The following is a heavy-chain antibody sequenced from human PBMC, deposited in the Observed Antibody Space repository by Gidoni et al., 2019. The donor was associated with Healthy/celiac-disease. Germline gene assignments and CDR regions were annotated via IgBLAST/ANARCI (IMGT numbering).Heavy chain of an antibody. D-gene: IGHD3-22*01. J-gene: IGHJ4*02. V-gene: IGHV3-48*03. CDR2: ISSSGSTI. Sequence: EVQLVESGGGLVQPGGSLRRSCAASGFTFSSYEMNWVRQAPGKGLEWVSYISSSGSTIYYADSVKGRFTISRDNAKNSLYLQMNSLRAEDTAVYYCARETYYYDSSGYYTLDYWGQGTLVTVSS. CDR1: GFTFSSYE. CDR3: ARETYYYDSSGYYTLDY.